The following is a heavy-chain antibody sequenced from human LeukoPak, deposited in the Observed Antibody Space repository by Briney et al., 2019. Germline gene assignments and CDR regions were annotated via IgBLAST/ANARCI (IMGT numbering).Heavy chain of an antibody. Sequence: SETLSLTCAVSGGSISSDNWWSWIRQPPGKGLEWIGYIYYSGSTNYNPSLKSRVTISVDTSKNQFSLKLNSVTTADTAMYYCARSFSSGSYRNYFDYWGQGTLVTVSS. CDR3: ARSFSSGSYRNYFDY. V-gene: IGHV4-61*01. CDR1: GGSISSDNW. CDR2: IYYSGST. D-gene: IGHD1-26*01. J-gene: IGHJ4*02.